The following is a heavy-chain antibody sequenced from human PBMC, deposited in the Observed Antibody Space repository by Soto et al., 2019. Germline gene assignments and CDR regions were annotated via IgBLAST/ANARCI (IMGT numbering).Heavy chain of an antibody. Sequence: ASVKVSCKASGYTFTDSFIHWVRQAPGQGLEWMGWINPYSGDISYAEKFRGRVTMTRDTSISTSYMELSRLTSDDAAVYYCARLVILFLKGATHAGLDTWGQGTLVTVSS. CDR3: ARLVILFLKGATHAGLDT. D-gene: IGHD3-10*01. V-gene: IGHV1-2*02. CDR2: INPYSGDI. CDR1: GYTFTDSF. J-gene: IGHJ5*02.